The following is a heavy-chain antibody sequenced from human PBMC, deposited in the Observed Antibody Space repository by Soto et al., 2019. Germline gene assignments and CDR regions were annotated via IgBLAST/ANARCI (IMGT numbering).Heavy chain of an antibody. CDR3: AKDPGSIAARRYDAFDI. D-gene: IGHD6-6*01. CDR2: ISGSGGST. CDR1: GFTFSSYA. J-gene: IGHJ3*02. V-gene: IGHV3-23*01. Sequence: GGSLRLSCAASGFTFSSYAMSLVRHAPGKVLEWVSAISGSGGSTYYADSVKGRFTISRDNSKNTLYLQMNSLRAEDTAVYYCAKDPGSIAARRYDAFDIWGQGTMVTVSS.